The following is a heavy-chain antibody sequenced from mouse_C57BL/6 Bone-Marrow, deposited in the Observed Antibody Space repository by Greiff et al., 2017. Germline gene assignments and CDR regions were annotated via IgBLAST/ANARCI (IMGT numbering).Heavy chain of an antibody. J-gene: IGHJ3*01. Sequence: QVQLQQPGTELVKPGASVKLSCKASGYTFTSYWMHWVKQRPGQGLEWIGNINPSNGGTNYNEKFKSKATLTVDKSSSTAYMQLSSLTSEDSAVYYCARWGYGNYGAWFADWGQGTLVTVSA. CDR2: INPSNGGT. V-gene: IGHV1-53*01. D-gene: IGHD2-10*02. CDR1: GYTFTSYW. CDR3: ARWGYGNYGAWFAD.